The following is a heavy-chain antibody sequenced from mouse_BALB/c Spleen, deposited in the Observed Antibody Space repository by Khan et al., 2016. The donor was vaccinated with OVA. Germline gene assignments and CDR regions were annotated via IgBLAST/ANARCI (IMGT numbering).Heavy chain of an antibody. Sequence: EVELVESGPGLVKPSQSLSLTCTVTGYSITSGYASNWIRQFPGNKLEWMGYISYSGVTSYTPSLKSRISITRDTSKNQFFLQLNSVTTEDTATYYCARGNYYGYYFDYWGQGTTLTVSS. D-gene: IGHD1-1*01. V-gene: IGHV3-2*02. CDR1: GYSITSGYA. CDR3: ARGNYYGYYFDY. CDR2: ISYSGVT. J-gene: IGHJ2*01.